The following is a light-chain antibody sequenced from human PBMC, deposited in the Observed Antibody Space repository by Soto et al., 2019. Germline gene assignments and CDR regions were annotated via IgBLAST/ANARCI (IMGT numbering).Light chain of an antibody. V-gene: IGKV3-15*01. Sequence: EIVMTQSPATLSVSPGERATLSCRASQSVSNNLAWYQQKPGQAPRLLIYFASTRATGIPARFSGSGSGTEFTLTISSLHSEDFAVYYCQQYNKWPLTFGGGTKVET. CDR1: QSVSNN. J-gene: IGKJ4*01. CDR2: FAS. CDR3: QQYNKWPLT.